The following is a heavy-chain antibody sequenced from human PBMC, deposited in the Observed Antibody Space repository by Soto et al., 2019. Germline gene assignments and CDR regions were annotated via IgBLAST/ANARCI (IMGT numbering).Heavy chain of an antibody. V-gene: IGHV3-30*04. D-gene: IGHD1-26*01. J-gene: IGHJ4*02. CDR2: ISYDGRVK. Sequence: QVQLVESGGGVVQPGRSLSLSCAASGFTFSDYPMHWVRQAPGKGLEWVAVISYDGRVKYYVDSVKGRFTISREDSKNTLYLQMNSLRVDDTAVYYCARDFIVGAPDYFDYWGQGTLVTVSS. CDR3: ARDFIVGAPDYFDY. CDR1: GFTFSDYP.